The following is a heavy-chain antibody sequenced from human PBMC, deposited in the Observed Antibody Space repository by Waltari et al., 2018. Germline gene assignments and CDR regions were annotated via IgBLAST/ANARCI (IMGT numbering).Heavy chain of an antibody. CDR2: IYYSGST. V-gene: IGHV4-39*01. CDR1: GGSLGSSSYY. Sequence: QLQLQESGPGLVKPSGTLSLTCTVSGGSLGSSSYYWGWIRQPPGKGLEWIGSIYYSGSTYYNPSLKSRVTISVDTSKNQFSLKLSSVTAADTAVYYCATQTGSDDYWGQGTLVTVSS. J-gene: IGHJ4*02. D-gene: IGHD3-9*01. CDR3: ATQTGSDDY.